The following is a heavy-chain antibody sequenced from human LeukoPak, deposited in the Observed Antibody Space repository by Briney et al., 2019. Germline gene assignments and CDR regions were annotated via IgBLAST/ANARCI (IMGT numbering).Heavy chain of an antibody. CDR3: TIIMDFWSGSHFDY. CDR2: IRYDGSNK. V-gene: IGHV3-30*02. D-gene: IGHD3-3*01. Sequence: GGSLRLSCAGSGFTFSSYGMHWVRQAPGKGLEWVAFIRYDGSNKYYADSVKGRFTISRDNSKNTLYLQMNSLRAEDTAVYYCTIIMDFWSGSHFDYWGQGTLVTVSS. CDR1: GFTFSSYG. J-gene: IGHJ4*02.